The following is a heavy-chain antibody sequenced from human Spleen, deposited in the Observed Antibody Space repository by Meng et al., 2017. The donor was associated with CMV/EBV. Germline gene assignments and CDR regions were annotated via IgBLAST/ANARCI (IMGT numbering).Heavy chain of an antibody. J-gene: IGHJ6*02. Sequence: ASVKVSCKASGYIFTGYYIHWVRQAPGQGLEWMGWINPNRGGTNYAQKFQGRVTMTRDTSISSGYMELSRLRSDDTAVYYWSRGGADNIVPTIDYYGLDVWGRGTTVTVSS. D-gene: IGHD5-12*01. CDR2: INPNRGGT. V-gene: IGHV1-2*02. CDR3: SRGGADNIVPTIDYYGLDV. CDR1: GYIFTGYY.